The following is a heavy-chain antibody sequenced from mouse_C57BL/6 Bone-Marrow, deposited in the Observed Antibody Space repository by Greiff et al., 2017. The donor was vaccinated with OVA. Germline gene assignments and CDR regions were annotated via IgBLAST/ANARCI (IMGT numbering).Heavy chain of an antibody. CDR3: AQTGGYYGNSWYFDV. Sequence: QVQLQQSGPGLVAPSQSLSITCTVSGFSLTSYAISWVRQPPGKGLEWLGVIWTGGGTNYNSALKSRLSISKDNSKSQVFLKMNSLQTDDTARYYCAQTGGYYGNSWYFDVWGTGTTVTVSS. V-gene: IGHV2-9-1*01. CDR1: GFSLTSYA. J-gene: IGHJ1*03. D-gene: IGHD2-1*01. CDR2: IWTGGGT.